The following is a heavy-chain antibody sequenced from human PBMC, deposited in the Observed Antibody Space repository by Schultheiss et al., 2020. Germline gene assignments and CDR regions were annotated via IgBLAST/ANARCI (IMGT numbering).Heavy chain of an antibody. CDR2: IYYSGNT. J-gene: IGHJ1*01. Sequence: SETLSLTCSVSGVSISSSDYYWSWIRQHPGKGLEWIGYIYYSGNTYYNPSLKSRVIIAVDTSKNQFSLKLNSVTAADTAVYYCASYLVVVAAAKRAEYFHHWGQGTLVTVYS. CDR3: ASYLVVVAAAKRAEYFHH. CDR1: GVSISSSDYY. D-gene: IGHD2-15*01. V-gene: IGHV4-31*03.